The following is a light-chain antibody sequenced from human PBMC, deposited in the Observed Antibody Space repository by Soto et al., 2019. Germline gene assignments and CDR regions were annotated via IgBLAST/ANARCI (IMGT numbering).Light chain of an antibody. J-gene: IGKJ3*01. CDR3: HQYNSYPLT. Sequence: DIQMTQSPSTLSASIGDRVTITCRASQSISSWLAWYQQKPGKAPNLLIYTASNLESGVPSRFSGSGSGTEFTLTISSLQPDDFATYYCHQYNSYPLTFGPGTKVDI. V-gene: IGKV1-5*03. CDR2: TAS. CDR1: QSISSW.